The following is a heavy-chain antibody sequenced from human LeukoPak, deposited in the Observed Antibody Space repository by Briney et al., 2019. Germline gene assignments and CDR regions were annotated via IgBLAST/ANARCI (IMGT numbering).Heavy chain of an antibody. Sequence: GGPLRLSCAASGFTFREYSMSWVRQAPGKGLEWVSNIRSNGRDTYYTDSVKGRFTISRDNSKNTVYLEMNSLRAGDTAVYYCAKGGYTTWFDPWGQGTLVTVSS. CDR1: GFTFREYS. CDR2: IRSNGRDT. J-gene: IGHJ5*02. V-gene: IGHV3-23*01. D-gene: IGHD2-15*01. CDR3: AKGGYTTWFDP.